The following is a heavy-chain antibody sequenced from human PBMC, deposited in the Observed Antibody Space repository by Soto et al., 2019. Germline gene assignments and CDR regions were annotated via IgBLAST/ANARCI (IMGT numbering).Heavy chain of an antibody. CDR2: MNPNSGNT. J-gene: IGHJ5*02. CDR1: GYTFTGYY. CDR3: ARAPDWFDP. Sequence: ASVKVSCKASGYTFTGYYMHWVRQAPGQGLEWMGWMNPNSGNTGYAQKFQGRVTMTRNTSISTAYMELSSLRSEDTAVYYCARAPDWFDPWGQGTLVTVSS. V-gene: IGHV1-8*02.